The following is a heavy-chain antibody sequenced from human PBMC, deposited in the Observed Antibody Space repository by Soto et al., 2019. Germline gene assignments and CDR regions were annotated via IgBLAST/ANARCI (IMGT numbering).Heavy chain of an antibody. V-gene: IGHV4-34*01. Sequence: SETLSLTCAVYGGSFSGYYWSWIRQPPGKGLEWIGEINHSGSTNYNPSLKSRVTISVDTSKNQFSLKLSSVTAADTAVDYCAREGDGYNFDYWGQGTLVTVSS. J-gene: IGHJ4*02. CDR2: INHSGST. D-gene: IGHD5-12*01. CDR3: AREGDGYNFDY. CDR1: GGSFSGYY.